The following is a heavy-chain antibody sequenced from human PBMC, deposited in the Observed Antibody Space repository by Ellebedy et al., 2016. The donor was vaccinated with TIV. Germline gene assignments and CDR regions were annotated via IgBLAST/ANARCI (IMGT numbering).Heavy chain of an antibody. V-gene: IGHV3-66*01. CDR2: IYSGGDT. CDR1: GFIVSRNY. D-gene: IGHD4-17*01. Sequence: PGGSLRLSCAASGFIVSRNYMSWVRQAPGKGLEWVSIIYSGGDTYYADSVKGRFTISRDNSKNTLYLQMNSLRVEDTAVYYCASRPNGDYHFLDYWGQGTLVTVSS. CDR3: ASRPNGDYHFLDY. J-gene: IGHJ4*02.